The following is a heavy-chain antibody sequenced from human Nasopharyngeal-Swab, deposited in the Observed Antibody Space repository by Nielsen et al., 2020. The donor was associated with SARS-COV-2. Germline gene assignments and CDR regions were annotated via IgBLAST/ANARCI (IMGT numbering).Heavy chain of an antibody. D-gene: IGHD3-10*01. CDR1: GFTFRNYN. V-gene: IGHV3-48*04. CDR2: ISTSSSTI. CDR3: ARATDTSTYGLYY. J-gene: IGHJ4*02. Sequence: GESLKISCVASGFTFRNYNINWVRQAPGRGLEWVSYISTSSSTIHYADSVKGRFTISRDNAKDSLYLQMSSLGAEDTAFYYCARATDTSTYGLYYWGQGTLVTVSS.